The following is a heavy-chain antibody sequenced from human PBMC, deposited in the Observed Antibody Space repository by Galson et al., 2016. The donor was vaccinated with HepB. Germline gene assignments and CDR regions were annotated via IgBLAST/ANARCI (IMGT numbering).Heavy chain of an antibody. D-gene: IGHD6-13*01. V-gene: IGHV4-30-2*01. CDR3: ARGVGSSSWFRFDP. CDR1: GGSISSGGYS. Sequence: TLSLTCAVSGGSISSGGYSWSWIRQPLGKGLEWIGYIPHSGTTYYNLSLKSRVTILVDRSKNQFSLRLRSVTAADTAAYYCARGVGSSSWFRFDPWGQGALVTVSS. CDR2: IPHSGTT. J-gene: IGHJ5*02.